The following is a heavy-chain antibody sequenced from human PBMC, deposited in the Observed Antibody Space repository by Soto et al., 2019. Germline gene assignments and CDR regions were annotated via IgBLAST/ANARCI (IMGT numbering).Heavy chain of an antibody. J-gene: IGHJ3*02. CDR1: GYTFTGYY. D-gene: IGHD3-22*01. CDR3: ARLYYYDSRGRSAFDI. CDR2: INPNSGGT. V-gene: IGHV1-2*04. Sequence: ASVKVSCKASGYTFTGYYMHWVRQAPGQGLEWMGWINPNSGGTNYAQKFQGWVTMTRDTSISTAYMELSRLRSDDTAVYYCARLYYYDSRGRSAFDIWGQGTMVTVSS.